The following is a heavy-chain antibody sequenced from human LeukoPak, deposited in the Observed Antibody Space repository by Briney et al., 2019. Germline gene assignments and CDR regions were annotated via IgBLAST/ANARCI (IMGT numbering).Heavy chain of an antibody. Sequence: SETLPLTCTVSGGSISSSSYYWGWIRQPPGKGLEWIGSIYYSGSTYYNPSLKSRVTISVDTSKNQFSLKLSSVTAADTAVYYCARVIRDGYTDKPSSFDYWGQGTLVTVSS. J-gene: IGHJ4*02. V-gene: IGHV4-39*07. CDR1: GGSISSSSYY. CDR2: IYYSGST. D-gene: IGHD5-24*01. CDR3: ARVIRDGYTDKPSSFDY.